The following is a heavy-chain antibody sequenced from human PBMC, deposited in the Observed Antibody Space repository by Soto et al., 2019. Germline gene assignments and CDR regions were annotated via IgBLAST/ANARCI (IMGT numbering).Heavy chain of an antibody. CDR1: GGTFSSYT. J-gene: IGHJ6*02. CDR2: MNPNSGNT. CDR3: ARVGEDGSGSYYHASYYYGMDV. D-gene: IGHD3-10*01. Sequence: GASVKVSCKASGGTFSSYTISWVRQAPGQGLEWMGWMNPNSGNTGYAQKFQGRVTMTRNTSISTAYMELSSLRSEDTAVYYCARVGEDGSGSYYHASYYYGMDVWGQGTTVTVSS. V-gene: IGHV1-8*02.